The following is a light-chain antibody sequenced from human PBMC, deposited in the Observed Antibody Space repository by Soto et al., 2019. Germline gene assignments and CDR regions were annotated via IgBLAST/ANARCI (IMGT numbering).Light chain of an antibody. J-gene: IGKJ4*01. CDR1: QGISTY. V-gene: IGKV1-39*01. Sequence: IQMTQSPSSLSESAGDRVTITCRASQGISTYLNWYQQKPGKAPNVLINVASTLRSGVPSRFSGSGSGTDFNLTINSLQPEDFATYFCQQSFTTPLTFGGGTKVDIK. CDR2: VAS. CDR3: QQSFTTPLT.